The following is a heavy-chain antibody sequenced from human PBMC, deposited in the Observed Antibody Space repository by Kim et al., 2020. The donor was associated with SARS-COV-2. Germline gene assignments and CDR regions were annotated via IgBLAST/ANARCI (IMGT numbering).Heavy chain of an antibody. Sequence: LSLTCAASGFTFDDYGMSWVRQAPGKGLEWVSGINWNGGSTGYADSVKGRFTISRDNAKNSLYLQMNSLRAEDTALYYCAREVLGATNDYWGQGTLVTVSS. J-gene: IGHJ4*02. CDR1: GFTFDDYG. D-gene: IGHD1-26*01. CDR3: AREVLGATNDY. CDR2: INWNGGST. V-gene: IGHV3-20*04.